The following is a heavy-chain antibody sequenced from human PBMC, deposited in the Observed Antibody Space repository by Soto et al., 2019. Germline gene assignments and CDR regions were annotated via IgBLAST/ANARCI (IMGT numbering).Heavy chain of an antibody. Sequence: EEQLLESGGGLVQPGGSLRLSCAASGFTFSSYAMSWVRQAPGKGLEWVSAISGSGANTNYADSVKGRFTISRDNSKNRCYRQLDGGGAEDRAVYYWARRYYYVWGSYYSGGYGGQGTLATVSS. V-gene: IGHV3-23*01. CDR1: GFTFSSYA. CDR2: ISGSGANT. D-gene: IGHD3-10*01. J-gene: IGHJ4*02. CDR3: ARRYYYVWGSYYSGGY.